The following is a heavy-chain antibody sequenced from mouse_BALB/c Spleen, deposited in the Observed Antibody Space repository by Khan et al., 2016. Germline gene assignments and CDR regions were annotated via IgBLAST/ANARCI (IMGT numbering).Heavy chain of an antibody. J-gene: IGHJ2*01. V-gene: IGHV2-2*02. CDR3: ARNYDY. CDR1: GFSLTSYG. Sequence: QVQLQQSGPGLVQPSQSLSITCTVSGFSLTSYGVHWVRQSPGKGLEWLGVIWRGGSTDYNAAFISRLSISKDNSKSQVFFKMNSLQANDTAIYYCARNYDYWGQGTTLTVSS. CDR2: IWRGGST.